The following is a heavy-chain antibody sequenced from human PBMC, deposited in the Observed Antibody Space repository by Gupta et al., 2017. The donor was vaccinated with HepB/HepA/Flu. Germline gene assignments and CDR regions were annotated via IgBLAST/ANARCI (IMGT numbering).Heavy chain of an antibody. V-gene: IGHV1-8*01. D-gene: IGHD1-1*01. CDR3: ARARAVERRRGHWFDP. Sequence: QVQLVQSGAEVKKPGASVKVSGKASGYTFTSYDINWVRQATGQGLEWMGWMNPNSGNTGYAQKFQGRVTMTRNTSKSTAYMELSSLRSEDTAVYYCARARAVERRRGHWFDPWGQGTLVTVSS. CDR1: GYTFTSYD. CDR2: MNPNSGNT. J-gene: IGHJ5*02.